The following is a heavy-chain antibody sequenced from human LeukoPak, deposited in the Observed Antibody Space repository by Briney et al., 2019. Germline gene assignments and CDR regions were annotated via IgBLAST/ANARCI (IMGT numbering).Heavy chain of an antibody. V-gene: IGHV5-51*01. D-gene: IGHD1-1*01. Sequence: GESLKISCKGSGYSFSNYWSAWVGLIPGKGLEWMVLILPGAPNMRYSPSFQGQVTISGDKSITTAYLQWSSLQASDTAMYYCARRHDTVDAFDIWSQGTMVTASS. CDR1: GYSFSNYW. J-gene: IGHJ3*02. CDR3: ARRHDTVDAFDI. CDR2: ILPGAPNM.